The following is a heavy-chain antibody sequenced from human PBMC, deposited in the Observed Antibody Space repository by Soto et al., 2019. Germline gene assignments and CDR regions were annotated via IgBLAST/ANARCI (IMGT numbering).Heavy chain of an antibody. Sequence: QVHLVQSGAEVKKPGASVKVSCKASGYTFTSYGITWVRQAPGQGLEWMGWISAHNGNTDYAQKRQGRVIVTRDTSTSTAYMELRSLISDDTAVYCCARGRYGDYWGQGALVTVSS. CDR1: GYTFTSYG. D-gene: IGHD1-1*01. CDR3: ARGRYGDY. CDR2: ISAHNGNT. V-gene: IGHV1-18*01. J-gene: IGHJ4*02.